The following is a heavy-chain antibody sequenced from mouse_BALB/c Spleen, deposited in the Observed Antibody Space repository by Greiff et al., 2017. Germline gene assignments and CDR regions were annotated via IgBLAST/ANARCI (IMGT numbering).Heavy chain of an antibody. V-gene: IGHV14-4*02. J-gene: IGHJ4*01. CDR2: IDPENGDT. CDR3: NARRVYYYAMDY. Sequence: EVQLQQSGAELVRSGASVKLSCTASGFNIKDYYMHWVKQRPEQGLEWIGWIDPENGDTEYAPKFQGKATMTADTSSNTAYLQLSSLTSEDTAVYYCNARRVYYYAMDYWGQGTSVTVSS. CDR1: GFNIKDYY.